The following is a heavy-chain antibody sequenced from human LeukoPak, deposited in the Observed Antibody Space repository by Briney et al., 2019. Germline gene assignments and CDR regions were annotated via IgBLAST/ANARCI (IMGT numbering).Heavy chain of an antibody. J-gene: IGHJ4*02. V-gene: IGHV4-39*07. D-gene: IGHD2-2*01. CDR2: IYYSGST. Sequence: SETLSLTCTVSGGSISSSSYYWGWIRQPPGKGLEWIGSIYYSGSTYYNPSLKSRVTISVDTSKNQFSLKLSSVTAADTAVYYCARINGYCSSTSCYEDYFDYWGQGTLVTVSS. CDR3: ARINGYCSSTSCYEDYFDY. CDR1: GGSISSSSYY.